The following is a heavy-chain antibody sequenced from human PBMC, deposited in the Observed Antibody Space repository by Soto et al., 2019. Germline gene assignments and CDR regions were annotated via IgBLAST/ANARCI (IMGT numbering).Heavy chain of an antibody. CDR3: ARDPPTWGDILTGYYRG. J-gene: IGHJ4*02. CDR2: INAGNGNT. V-gene: IGHV1-3*01. CDR1: GYTFTSYA. D-gene: IGHD3-9*01. Sequence: ASVKVSCKASGYTFTSYAMHWVRQAPGQRLEWMGWINAGNGNTKYSQKFQGRVTITRDTSASTAYMELSSLRSEDTAVYYCARDPPTWGDILTGYYRGWGQGTLVTVSS.